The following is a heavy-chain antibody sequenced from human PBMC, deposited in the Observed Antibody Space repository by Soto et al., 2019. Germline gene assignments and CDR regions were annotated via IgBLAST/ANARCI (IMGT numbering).Heavy chain of an antibody. CDR2: IYPGDSDT. CDR3: ARAAYLRQSAFDS. CDR1: GYRFTRHW. J-gene: IGHJ3*02. V-gene: IGHV5-51*01. D-gene: IGHD2-21*01. Sequence: ELQLAQSGAEVKKPGESLKISCKGSGYRFTRHWIAWVRQMPGKVLEWMGMIYPGDSDTRYSPSFEGQVTISVDKSIDTAYLQWSGLSASATAVYCCARAAYLRQSAFDSCGHGKVV.